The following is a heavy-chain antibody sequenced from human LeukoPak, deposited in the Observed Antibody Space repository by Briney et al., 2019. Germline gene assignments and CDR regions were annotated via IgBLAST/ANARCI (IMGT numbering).Heavy chain of an antibody. Sequence: PGGSLRLSCAGSGFTFSYSPIQWVREASGKGREWVGRVREKFQNYVTGYAESLKGRFYISRDDSKNTAYLQLNSRKLEHTSVYYCSRQPIGTGTVDYWGQGTLVTVSS. CDR3: SRQPIGTGTVDY. CDR2: VREKFQNYVT. D-gene: IGHD3/OR15-3a*01. J-gene: IGHJ4*02. CDR1: GFTFSYSP. V-gene: IGHV3-73*01.